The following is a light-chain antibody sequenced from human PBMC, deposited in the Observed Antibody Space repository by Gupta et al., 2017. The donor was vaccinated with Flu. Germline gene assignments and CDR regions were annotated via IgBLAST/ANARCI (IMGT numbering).Light chain of an antibody. CDR2: ENN. J-gene: IGLJ2*01. CDR3: AAWDDRLSGVV. Sequence: QSVLTQPPSASGTTGQMVPIPCSGSSSNIGSNYVYWYQQPPGTAPKLLIYENNQPPSGVPGRFSGSKSGTTASLAISGLRSEDEADYYCAAWDDRLSGVVFGGGTKLTVL. V-gene: IGLV1-47*01. CDR1: SSNIGSNY.